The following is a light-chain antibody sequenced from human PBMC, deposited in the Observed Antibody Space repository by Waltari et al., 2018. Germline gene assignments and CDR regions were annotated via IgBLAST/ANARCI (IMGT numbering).Light chain of an antibody. Sequence: QMTQSPSSLSASVGDRVTIACRASQSISTYLNWYRQKPSKAPELLIFAASSLQSGVPSRFSGSGSGTDFTLTISSLQAEDFATYYCQQSYTPPPTFGQGTRLDIK. V-gene: IGKV1-39*01. J-gene: IGKJ5*01. CDR1: QSISTY. CDR3: QQSYTPPPT. CDR2: AAS.